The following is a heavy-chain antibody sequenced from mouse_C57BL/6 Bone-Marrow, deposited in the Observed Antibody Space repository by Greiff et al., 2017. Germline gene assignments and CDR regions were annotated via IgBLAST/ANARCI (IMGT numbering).Heavy chain of an antibody. CDR2: ISDGGSYT. CDR3: AKLYDGYLAWFAY. CDR1: GFTFSSYA. V-gene: IGHV5-4*03. J-gene: IGHJ3*01. D-gene: IGHD2-3*01. Sequence: EVMLVASGGGLVKPGGSLKLSCAASGFTFSSYAMSWVRQTPEKRLEWVATISDGGSYTYYPDNVKGRFTISRDNAKNNLYLQMSHLKSEDTAMYYCAKLYDGYLAWFAYWGQGTLVTVSA.